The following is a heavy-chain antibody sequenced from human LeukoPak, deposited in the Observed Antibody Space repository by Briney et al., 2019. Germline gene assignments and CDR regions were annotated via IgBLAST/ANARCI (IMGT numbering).Heavy chain of an antibody. CDR1: GFTFSSYG. CDR2: IRYGGSNK. D-gene: IGHD5-18*01. V-gene: IGHV3-30*02. J-gene: IGHJ5*02. CDR3: AKDGIQQQTDNWFDP. Sequence: GGSLRLSCAASGFTFSSYGMHWVRQAPGKGLEWVAFIRYGGSNKYYADSVKGRFTISRDNSKNTLYLQMNSLRAEDTAVYYCAKDGIQQQTDNWFDPWGQGTLVTVSS.